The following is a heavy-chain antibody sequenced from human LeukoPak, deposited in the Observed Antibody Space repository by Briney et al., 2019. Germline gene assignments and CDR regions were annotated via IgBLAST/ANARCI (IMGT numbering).Heavy chain of an antibody. CDR3: ARASRAPKQNWFDP. D-gene: IGHD3-10*01. J-gene: IGHJ5*02. Sequence: ASVKVSCKASGYTFTSYGISWVRQAPGQGLEWMGWISAYNGNTNYAQKLQGRVTMTTDTSTSTAYMELRSPRSDDTAVYYCARASRAPKQNWFDPWGQGTLVTVSS. CDR2: ISAYNGNT. CDR1: GYTFTSYG. V-gene: IGHV1-18*01.